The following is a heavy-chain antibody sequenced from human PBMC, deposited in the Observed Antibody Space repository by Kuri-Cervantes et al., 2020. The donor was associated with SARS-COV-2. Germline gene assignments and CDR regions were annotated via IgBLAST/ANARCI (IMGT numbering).Heavy chain of an antibody. V-gene: IGHV1-18*01. CDR2: ISTYNGNT. CDR1: GYTFSSYG. D-gene: IGHD2-2*01. J-gene: IGHJ3*02. Sequence: ASVKVSCKASGYTFSSYGISWVRQAPGQGLEWMGWISTYNGNTNYAQKLQGRVTMTTDTSTSTVYMDLRSLRSDDTAVYYCATALRIVVVPAANLGADAFDIWGQGTMVTVSS. CDR3: ATALRIVVVPAANLGADAFDI.